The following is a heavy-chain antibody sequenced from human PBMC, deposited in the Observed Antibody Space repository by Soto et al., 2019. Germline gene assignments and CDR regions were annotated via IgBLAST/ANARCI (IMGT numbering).Heavy chain of an antibody. Sequence: SVKVSCKASGGTFSSYAISWVRQAPGQGLEWMGGIIPIFGTANYAQKFQGRVTITADESTSTAYMELSSLRSEDTAVYYCARDYCGGDCYSSDYYYYGMDVWGQGTTVTVSS. CDR3: ARDYCGGDCYSSDYYYYGMDV. CDR2: IIPIFGTA. D-gene: IGHD2-21*02. J-gene: IGHJ6*02. V-gene: IGHV1-69*13. CDR1: GGTFSSYA.